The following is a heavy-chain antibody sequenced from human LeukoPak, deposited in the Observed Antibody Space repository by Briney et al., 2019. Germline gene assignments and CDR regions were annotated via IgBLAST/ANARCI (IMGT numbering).Heavy chain of an antibody. CDR3: ARDIFPSGGVASLDY. Sequence: GESLRLSCAASGFSFTTDWMSWVCHAPGKGLEWVANIKLDGTEKYNVDSVKGGFTISRENAPNSQYLRMNSLRAEDTAVYYCARDIFPSGGVASLDYWGQGTLVTVSS. CDR1: GFSFTTDW. J-gene: IGHJ4*02. V-gene: IGHV3-7*01. CDR2: IKLDGTEK. D-gene: IGHD3-16*01.